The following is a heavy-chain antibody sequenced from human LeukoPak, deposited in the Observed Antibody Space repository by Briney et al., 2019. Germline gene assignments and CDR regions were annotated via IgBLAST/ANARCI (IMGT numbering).Heavy chain of an antibody. D-gene: IGHD3-22*01. CDR2: ISAYNGNT. J-gene: IGHJ4*02. CDR1: GYTFTNYG. V-gene: IGHV1-18*01. CDR3: ARDLGGAVVGIIPLFDY. Sequence: ASVKVSCKTSGYTFTNYGIAWMRQAPGQGPEWMGWISAYNGNTNYAQKLQGRITMTTDTSTSTAYMELRSLRSDDTAVYYCARDLGGAVVGIIPLFDYWGQGTLVTVSS.